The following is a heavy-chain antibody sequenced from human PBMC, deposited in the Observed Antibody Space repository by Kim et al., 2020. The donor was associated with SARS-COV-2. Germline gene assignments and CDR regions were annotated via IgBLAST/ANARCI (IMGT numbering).Heavy chain of an antibody. CDR2: INHSGST. Sequence: SETLSLTCAVSGGSFSSYYWSWIRQRPGQGLEWIGEINHSGSTNSNPSRKSRGTISVDTSKNQFSLKLSSVTAADTAVYYCARGKVAARRRAGWFDHWGQGTLVTVSS. J-gene: IGHJ5*02. D-gene: IGHD6-6*01. CDR1: GGSFSSYY. V-gene: IGHV4-34*01. CDR3: ARGKVAARRRAGWFDH.